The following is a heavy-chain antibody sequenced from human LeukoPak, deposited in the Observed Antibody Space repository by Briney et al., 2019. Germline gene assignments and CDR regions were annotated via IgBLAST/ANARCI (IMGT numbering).Heavy chain of an antibody. J-gene: IGHJ4*02. CDR3: ARDTYYYDSSGYPHRYYFDY. CDR2: ISAYNGNT. V-gene: IGHV1-18*01. CDR1: GYIFISYG. D-gene: IGHD3-22*01. Sequence: ASVKVSCKASGYIFISYGISWVRQAPGQGLEWMGWISAYNGNTNYAQKLQGRVTMTTDTSTSTAYMELRSLRSDDTAVYYCARDTYYYDSSGYPHRYYFDYWGQGTLVTVSS.